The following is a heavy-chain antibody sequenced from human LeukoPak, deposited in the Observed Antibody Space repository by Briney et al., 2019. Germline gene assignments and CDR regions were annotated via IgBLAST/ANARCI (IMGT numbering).Heavy chain of an antibody. CDR1: GLTFSSYG. CDR2: ISYDGSNK. D-gene: IGHD3-10*01. CDR3: AKDLDLLLWFGELLSPTGPDY. V-gene: IGHV3-30*18. J-gene: IGHJ4*02. Sequence: QPGGSLRLSCAASGLTFSSYGMHWVRQAPGKGLEWVAVISYDGSNKYYADSVKGRFTISRDNSKNTLYLQMNSLRAEDTAVYYCAKDLDLLLWFGELLSPTGPDYWGQGTLVTVSS.